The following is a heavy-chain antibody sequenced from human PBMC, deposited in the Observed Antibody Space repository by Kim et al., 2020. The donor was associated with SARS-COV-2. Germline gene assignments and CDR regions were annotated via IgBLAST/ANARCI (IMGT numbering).Heavy chain of an antibody. CDR2: IGGSGGYT. CDR3: AKVQSSWLRSFSFDY. D-gene: IGHD5-12*01. V-gene: IGHV3-23*01. CDR1: GFTFSSYA. Sequence: GGSLRLSCAASGFTFSSYAMSWVRQAPGKGLEWVSVIGGSGGYTYYADSVKGRFTISRDNSNNTLYLQMNSLRAEDTAVYYCAKVQSSWLRSFSFDYWGQGALVTVSS. J-gene: IGHJ4*02.